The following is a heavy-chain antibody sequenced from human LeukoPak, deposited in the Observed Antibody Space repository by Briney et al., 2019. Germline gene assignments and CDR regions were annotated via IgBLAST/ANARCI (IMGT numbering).Heavy chain of an antibody. V-gene: IGHV3-23*01. CDR1: GLSLSSYG. CDR2: LSDRAGGT. D-gene: IGHD2-2*01. Sequence: GGSLRLSCAASGLSLSSYGMTWVRQTPGKVLEWVSTLSDRAGGTHYADSVKGRFTISRDNSRNTLYLQMHSLRVEDTAVYYCAKDRPYISSWYGCSTPWGQGTLVTVSS. J-gene: IGHJ5*02. CDR3: AKDRPYISSWYGCSTP.